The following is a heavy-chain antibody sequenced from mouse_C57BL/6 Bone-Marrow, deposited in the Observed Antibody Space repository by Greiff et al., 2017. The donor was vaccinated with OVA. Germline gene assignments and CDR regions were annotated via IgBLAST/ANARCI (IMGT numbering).Heavy chain of an antibody. CDR1: GFNIKNPY. Sequence: VQLKQSVAELVRPGASVKLSCTASGFNIKNPYMHWVKQRPEQGLEWIGRIDPANGNTKYAPKFQGKATITADTSSNTAYLQLSSLTSEDTAIYYCASYGRGRGGYDMDYWGQGTSVTVSS. J-gene: IGHJ4*01. V-gene: IGHV14-3*01. CDR2: IDPANGNT. CDR3: ASYGRGRGGYDMDY. D-gene: IGHD1-1*01.